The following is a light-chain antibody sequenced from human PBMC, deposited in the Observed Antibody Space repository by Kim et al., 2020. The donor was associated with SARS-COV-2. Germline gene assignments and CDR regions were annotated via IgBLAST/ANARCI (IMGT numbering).Light chain of an antibody. CDR2: DAS. CDR1: QTIITW. J-gene: IGKJ1*01. V-gene: IGKV1-5*01. Sequence: QMTQSPSSLSASVGDRVTITCRASQTIITWLAWYKQKPGKAPKLLITDASRLESGVPSRFSGGGSGTEFTLTISSLQPEDFGTYYCQQYNSNFRTFGQGTKVDIK. CDR3: QQYNSNFRT.